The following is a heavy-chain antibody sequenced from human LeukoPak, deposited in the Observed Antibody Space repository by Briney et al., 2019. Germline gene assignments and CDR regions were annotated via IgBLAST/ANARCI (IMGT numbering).Heavy chain of an antibody. V-gene: IGHV3-23*01. Sequence: GGSLRLSCAASGFTFSTYTMYWVRHPPGKGLEWVPIIGSSGGGIHYADSVKGRFTISRDNSKNALYLQMNSLRVEDTAVYYCAIDPNWGTHSWGQGVLVTVSS. CDR1: GFTFSTYT. J-gene: IGHJ4*02. D-gene: IGHD7-27*01. CDR3: AIDPNWGTHS. CDR2: IGSSGGGI.